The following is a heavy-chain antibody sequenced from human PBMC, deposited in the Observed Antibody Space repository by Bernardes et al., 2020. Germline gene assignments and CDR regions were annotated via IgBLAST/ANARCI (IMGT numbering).Heavy chain of an antibody. CDR3: ASAHDYMDYGAYYFDA. J-gene: IGHJ4*02. V-gene: IGHV4-30-4*01. D-gene: IGHD4-17*01. Sequence: SETLSLTCTVSGGSITRSDYYWSWIRQSPGKGLEWIGCIYFGGTTYYSPSLKSRVSISVDTSKNQLSLKLNSVTAADTAVYYCASAHDYMDYGAYYFDAWCQG. CDR1: GGSITRSDYY. CDR2: IYFGGTT.